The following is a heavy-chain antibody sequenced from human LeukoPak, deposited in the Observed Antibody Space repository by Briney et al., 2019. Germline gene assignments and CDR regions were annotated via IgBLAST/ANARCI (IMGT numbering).Heavy chain of an antibody. CDR3: AKEMAGGYYGSGSYYNGGY. V-gene: IGHV3-23*01. CDR2: ISGSGGST. Sequence: GGSLRLSCAASGFTFSSYAMSWVRQAPGKGLEWVSAISGSGGSTYYADSVKGRFTISRDNSKNTLYLQMNSLRAENTAVYYCAKEMAGGYYGSGSYYNGGYWGQGTLVTVSS. D-gene: IGHD3-10*01. CDR1: GFTFSSYA. J-gene: IGHJ4*02.